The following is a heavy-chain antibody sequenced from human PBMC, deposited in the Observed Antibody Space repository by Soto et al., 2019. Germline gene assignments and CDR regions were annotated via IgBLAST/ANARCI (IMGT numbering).Heavy chain of an antibody. V-gene: IGHV3-33*01. J-gene: IGHJ4*02. D-gene: IGHD3-22*01. CDR1: GFTFSSYG. CDR2: IWYDGSNK. CDR3: ARTPDYYDSSGYYFDY. Sequence: QVQLVESGGGVVQPGRSLRLSCAASGFTFSSYGMHWVRQAPGKGLEWVAVIWYDGSNKYYADSVKGRFTISRDNSKNTLYLQMNSLRAEDTAVYYCARTPDYYDSSGYYFDYWGQGTLVTVSS.